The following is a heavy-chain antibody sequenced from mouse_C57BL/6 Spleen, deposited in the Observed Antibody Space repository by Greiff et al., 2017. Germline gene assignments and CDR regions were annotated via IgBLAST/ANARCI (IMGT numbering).Heavy chain of an antibody. J-gene: IGHJ1*03. V-gene: IGHV14-1*01. CDR3: TTATVVAYYWYFDV. Sequence: VQLQQSGAELVRPGASVKLSCTASGFNIKDYYMHWVKQRPEQGLEWIGRIDPEDGDTEYAPKFQGKATMTADTSSNTAYLQLSSLTSEDAAVYYCTTATVVAYYWYFDVWGTGTTVTGAS. D-gene: IGHD1-1*01. CDR2: IDPEDGDT. CDR1: GFNIKDYY.